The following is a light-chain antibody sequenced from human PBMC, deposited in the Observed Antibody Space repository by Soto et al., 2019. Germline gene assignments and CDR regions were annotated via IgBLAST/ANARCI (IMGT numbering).Light chain of an antibody. J-gene: IGLJ1*01. V-gene: IGLV2-23*01. CDR2: EGT. CDR1: PSNVGGYNL. CDR3: CSYAGNGYV. Sequence: QSALTQPASVSGSPGQSITISCTGTPSNVGGYNLVSWYQQHPGRAHELIIYEGTQRPSGVSARFSGSKSGNTASLTISGLQADDEADYYCCSYAGNGYVFGTGTKLTVL.